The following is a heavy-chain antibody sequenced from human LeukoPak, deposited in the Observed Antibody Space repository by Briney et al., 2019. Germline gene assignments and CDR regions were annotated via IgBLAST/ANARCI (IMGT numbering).Heavy chain of an antibody. D-gene: IGHD2-21*01. Sequence: GASVKVSCKASGYTFTSYDINWVRQATGQGLEWMGWMNPNSGNTGYAQKFQGRVTITRNTSISTAYMELSSLRSEDTAVYYCARSSGGDCYHSGCDYYYYMDVWGKGTTVTVSS. CDR1: GYTFTSYD. CDR3: ARSSGGDCYHSGCDYYYYMDV. V-gene: IGHV1-8*01. CDR2: MNPNSGNT. J-gene: IGHJ6*03.